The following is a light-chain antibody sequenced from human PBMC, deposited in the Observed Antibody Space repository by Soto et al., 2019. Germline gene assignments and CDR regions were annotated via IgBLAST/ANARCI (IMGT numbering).Light chain of an antibody. Sequence: DIQMTQSPSSLSASVGDRVTITCRASQSISSYLNWYQQKPGKAPKLLIYAASSLQSGVPSRFSGSGSGTDFTLTISSLQPEDFSTYYCQQNYNTSSIPFAQGTRLEIK. CDR3: QQNYNTSSIP. V-gene: IGKV1-39*01. CDR1: QSISSY. J-gene: IGKJ5*01. CDR2: AAS.